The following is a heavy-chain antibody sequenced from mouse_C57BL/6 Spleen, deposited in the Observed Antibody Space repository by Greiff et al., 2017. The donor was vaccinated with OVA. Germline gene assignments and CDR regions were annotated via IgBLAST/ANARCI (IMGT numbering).Heavy chain of an antibody. CDR3: TREGDYDPYYFDY. Sequence: EVQGVESGEGLVKPGGSLKLSCAASGFTFSSYAMSWVRQTPEKRLEWVAYISSGGDYIYYADTVKGRFTISRDNARNTLYLQMSSLKSEDTAMYYCTREGDYDPYYFDYWGQGTTLTVSS. V-gene: IGHV5-9-1*02. D-gene: IGHD2-4*01. CDR1: GFTFSSYA. J-gene: IGHJ2*01. CDR2: ISSGGDYI.